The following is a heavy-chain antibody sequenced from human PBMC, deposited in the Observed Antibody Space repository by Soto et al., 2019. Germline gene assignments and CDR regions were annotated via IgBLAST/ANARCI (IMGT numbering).Heavy chain of an antibody. J-gene: IGHJ3*02. CDR3: ASSGSTTVVRARAFDI. V-gene: IGHV6-1*01. CDR2: TYYRSKWYN. D-gene: IGHD4-17*01. CDR1: GDSVSSNSAA. Sequence: SQTLSLTCAISGDSVSSNSAAWNWIRQSPSRGLEWLGRTYYRSKWYNDYAASVKSRITINPDTSKNQFSLQLNSVTPEDTAVYYCASSGSTTVVRARAFDIWGQGTMVTVSS.